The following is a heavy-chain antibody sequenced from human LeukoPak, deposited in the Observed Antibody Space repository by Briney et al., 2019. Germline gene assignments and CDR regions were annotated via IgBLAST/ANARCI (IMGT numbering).Heavy chain of an antibody. D-gene: IGHD6-6*01. J-gene: IGHJ6*03. CDR1: GGTFSSYA. Sequence: SVKVSCKASGGTFSSYAISWVRQAPGQGLEWMGGIIPIFGTANYAQKFQGRVTITADESTSTAYMELSSLRSEDTAVYYCARDTSIAARPDLYYYMDVWGKGTTVTVSS. V-gene: IGHV1-69*13. CDR2: IIPIFGTA. CDR3: ARDTSIAARPDLYYYMDV.